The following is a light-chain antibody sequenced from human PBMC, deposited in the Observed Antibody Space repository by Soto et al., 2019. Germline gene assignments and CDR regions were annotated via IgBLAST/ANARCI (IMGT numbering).Light chain of an antibody. V-gene: IGLV2-18*01. CDR3: SIYKSDNTYV. Sequence: QSVLTQPPSVCGSPGPPVTISCTGTSTDFVSYNRVSWYQQPPGTVPKLIIYEASNRPSGVPDRFSGSKSGNTASLTISGLQAGDEADYDCSIYKSDNTYVFGTETKVTL. CDR1: STDFVSYNR. J-gene: IGLJ1*01. CDR2: EAS.